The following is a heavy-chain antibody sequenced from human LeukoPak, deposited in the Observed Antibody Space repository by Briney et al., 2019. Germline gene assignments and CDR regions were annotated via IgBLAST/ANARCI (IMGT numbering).Heavy chain of an antibody. D-gene: IGHD4-11*01. Sequence: GGSLRLSCAASGFIFSDYWMNWVRQAPGKGLEWVANIEQDGSEEYYVDSVKGRFTISRDNTKNSLYLQMNSLRAEDTAVYYCARGEVDSNVDYWGQGTLVTVSS. CDR1: GFIFSDYW. CDR3: ARGEVDSNVDY. J-gene: IGHJ4*02. CDR2: IEQDGSEE. V-gene: IGHV3-7*05.